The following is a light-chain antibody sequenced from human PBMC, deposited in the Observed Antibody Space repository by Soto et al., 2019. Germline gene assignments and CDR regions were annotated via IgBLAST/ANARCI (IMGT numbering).Light chain of an antibody. Sequence: DIQMTQSPSSLSASVGDRVTITCRASRSLSNYLNWYQQKSGKAPRLLIYAASSLQPGVPSRFSGTGTGREFTLTITSLQPEDSATYYCQQSYSVPRFGHGTRVDLK. CDR1: RSLSNY. CDR3: QQSYSVPR. J-gene: IGKJ1*01. CDR2: AAS. V-gene: IGKV1-39*01.